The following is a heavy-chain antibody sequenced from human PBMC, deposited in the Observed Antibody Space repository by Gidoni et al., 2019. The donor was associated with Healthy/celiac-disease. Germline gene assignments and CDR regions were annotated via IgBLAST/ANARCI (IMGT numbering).Heavy chain of an antibody. CDR3: AKEGRIQLLKAFDI. J-gene: IGHJ3*02. D-gene: IGHD5-18*01. CDR2: ISYDGSNK. CDR1: GFTFSSYG. Sequence: QVQLVESGGGVVQPGRSLRLSCAASGFTFSSYGMHWVRQAPRKGLEWVAVISYDGSNKYYADSVKGRFTISRDNSKNTLYLQMNSLRAEDTAVYYCAKEGRIQLLKAFDIWGQGTMVTVSS. V-gene: IGHV3-30*18.